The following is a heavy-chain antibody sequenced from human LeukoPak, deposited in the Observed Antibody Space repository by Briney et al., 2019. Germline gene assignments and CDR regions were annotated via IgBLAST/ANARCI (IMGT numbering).Heavy chain of an antibody. V-gene: IGHV4-59*12. CDR3: ARGGSGASITMVRGVIGVFDY. CDR1: GGSISNKY. D-gene: IGHD3-10*01. Sequence: SETLSLTCTVSGGSISNKYWSWIRQPPGKGLEWIGYIYYSGSTNYNPSLKSRVTILVDTSKNQFSLKLSSVTAADTAVYYCARGGSGASITMVRGVIGVFDYWGQGTLVTVSS. J-gene: IGHJ4*02. CDR2: IYYSGST.